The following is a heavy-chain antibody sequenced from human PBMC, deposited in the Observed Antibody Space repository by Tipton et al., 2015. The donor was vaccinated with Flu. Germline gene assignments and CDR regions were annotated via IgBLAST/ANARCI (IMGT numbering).Heavy chain of an antibody. CDR1: GYTFTSYY. Sequence: QLVQSGAEVKKPGASVKVSCKASGYTFTSYYMHWVRQAPGQGLEWMGIINPSGGSTSYAQKFQGRVTMTRDTSTSTVYMELSSLRSEDTAVYYCYSSPRQGPDPDDYWGQGTLVTVSS. D-gene: IGHD1-14*01. CDR3: YSSPRQGPDPDDY. CDR2: INPSGGST. V-gene: IGHV1-46*03. J-gene: IGHJ4*02.